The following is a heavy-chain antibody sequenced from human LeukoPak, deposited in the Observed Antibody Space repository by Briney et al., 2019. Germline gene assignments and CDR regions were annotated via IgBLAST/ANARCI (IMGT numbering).Heavy chain of an antibody. CDR1: GFTFSSYG. V-gene: IGHV3-30*02. CDR3: AKDERTVGSYGSGSYYKGGFDY. J-gene: IGHJ4*02. CDR2: IRYDGSNK. Sequence: PGGSLRLSCAASGFTFSSYGMHWVRQAPGKGLEWVAFIRYDGSNKYYADSVKGRFTISRDNSKNTLYLQMNSLRAEDTAVYYCAKDERTVGSYGSGSYYKGGFDYWGQGTLVTVSS. D-gene: IGHD3-10*01.